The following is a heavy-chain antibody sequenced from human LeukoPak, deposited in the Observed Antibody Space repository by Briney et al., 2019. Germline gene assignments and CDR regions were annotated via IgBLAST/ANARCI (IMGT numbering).Heavy chain of an antibody. D-gene: IGHD2-2*01. V-gene: IGHV3-23*01. CDR1: GFTFSNYH. CDR3: ARVSCSSTSCYEELDY. J-gene: IGHJ4*02. Sequence: GGSLRLSCAASGFTFSNYHMSWVRQAPGKGLEWVSAISGSGATTYYADSVKGRFTISRDNSKHSLYLQMNSLRAEDTAVYYCARVSCSSTSCYEELDYWGQGTLVTVSS. CDR2: ISGSGATT.